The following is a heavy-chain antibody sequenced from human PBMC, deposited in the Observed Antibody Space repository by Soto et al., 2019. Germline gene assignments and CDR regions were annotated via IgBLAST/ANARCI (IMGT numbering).Heavy chain of an antibody. CDR3: SRTVTTPRSDYYYGMDV. D-gene: IGHD4-17*01. J-gene: IGHJ6*02. CDR1: GGSISSGGYY. CDR2: IYYSGST. Sequence: QVQLQESGPGLVKPSQTLSLTCTVSGGSISSGGYYWSWIRQHPGKGLEWIGYIYYSGSTYYNPSLKSRVTISVDTSKNQFSLKLSSVTAADTAVYYCSRTVTTPRSDYYYGMDVWGQGTTVTVSS. V-gene: IGHV4-31*03.